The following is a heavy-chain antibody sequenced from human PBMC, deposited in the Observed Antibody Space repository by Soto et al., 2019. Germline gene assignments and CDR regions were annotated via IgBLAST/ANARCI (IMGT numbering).Heavy chain of an antibody. V-gene: IGHV2-5*02. CDR3: TQVYGSGSWGWYFHS. D-gene: IGHD1-26*01. Sequence: QITLRESGPSLMKPTETLTLTCTFSGFSLTTTGVGVGWIRQPPGKALEWLAVVFLDGGERYSPSLKSRVTITKDTYKDQVVFTMTNMDPADTATYYCTQVYGSGSWGWYFHSWGQGTLVTVSS. CDR1: GFSLTTTGVG. J-gene: IGHJ4*02. CDR2: VFLDGGE.